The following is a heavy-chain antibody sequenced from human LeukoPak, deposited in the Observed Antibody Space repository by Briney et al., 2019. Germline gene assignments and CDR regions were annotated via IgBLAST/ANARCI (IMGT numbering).Heavy chain of an antibody. J-gene: IGHJ4*02. D-gene: IGHD5-12*01. Sequence: GGSLRLSCAASGFTFSSYSMSWVRQAPGKGLEWISNIFSSTMYYADSVKGRFTISRDNAKNTLYLQMNSLRAEDTAVYYCARGYSGYFYYWGQGTLVTVSS. V-gene: IGHV3-48*04. CDR3: ARGYSGYFYY. CDR2: IFSSTM. CDR1: GFTFSSYS.